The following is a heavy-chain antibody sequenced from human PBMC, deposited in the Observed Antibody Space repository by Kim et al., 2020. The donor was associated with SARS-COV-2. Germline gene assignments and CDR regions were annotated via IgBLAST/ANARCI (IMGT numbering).Heavy chain of an antibody. J-gene: IGHJ6*04. D-gene: IGHD3-10*01. CDR3: VRGRFPGV. CDR2: SRST. Sequence: SRSTYYNPSLKSRVTISVDTSKNQFSLKLSSVTAADTAVYYCVRGRFPGVWGKGTTVTVSS. V-gene: IGHV4-30-4*01.